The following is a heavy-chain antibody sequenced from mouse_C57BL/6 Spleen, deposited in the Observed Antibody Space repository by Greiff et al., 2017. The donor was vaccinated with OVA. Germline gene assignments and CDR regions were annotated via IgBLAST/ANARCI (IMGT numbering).Heavy chain of an antibody. CDR1: GYSITSGYY. CDR2: ISYDGSN. D-gene: IGHD2-4*01. Sequence: EVHLVESGPGLVKPSQSLSLTCSVTGYSITSGYYWNWIRQFPGNKLEWMGYISYDGSNNYNPSLKNRISITRDTSKNQFFLKLNSVTTEDTATYYCASYDYVFDYWGQGTTLTVSS. J-gene: IGHJ2*01. CDR3: ASYDYVFDY. V-gene: IGHV3-6*01.